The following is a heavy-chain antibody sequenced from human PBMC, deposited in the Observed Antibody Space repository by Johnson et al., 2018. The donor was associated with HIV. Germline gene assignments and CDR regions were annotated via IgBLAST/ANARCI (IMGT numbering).Heavy chain of an antibody. Sequence: VQLVESGGGLVKPGGSLRLSCAASGFTFTNAWMSWVRQAPGKGLEWVGRIKRKIDGGTTDYAASVKGRFTISRADSKKTLYLQMNSLRAEDTALYYCAKGRMGASGSYNVWGQGTMVTVSS. D-gene: IGHD1-26*01. CDR1: GFTFTNAW. CDR2: IKRKIDGGTT. J-gene: IGHJ3*01. V-gene: IGHV3-15*01. CDR3: AKGRMGASGSYNV.